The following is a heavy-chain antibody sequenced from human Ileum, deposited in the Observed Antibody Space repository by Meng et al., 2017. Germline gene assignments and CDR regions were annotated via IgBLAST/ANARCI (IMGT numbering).Heavy chain of an antibody. Sequence: GESLKISCAASGFTFSSSWMTWVRQAPGKGLEWVANINQDGSVKNHGDSVKGRLTVSRDNAENSLYLHMTSLRVEDTAIYYCATDPAFAAFDIWGQGTTVTVSS. CDR1: GFTFSSSW. J-gene: IGHJ3*02. D-gene: IGHD2-15*01. V-gene: IGHV3-7*03. CDR3: ATDPAFAAFDI. CDR2: INQDGSVK.